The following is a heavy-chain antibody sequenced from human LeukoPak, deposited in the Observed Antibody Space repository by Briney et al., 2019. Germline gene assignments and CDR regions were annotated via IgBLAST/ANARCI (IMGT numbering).Heavy chain of an antibody. CDR2: VNSDGNIT. J-gene: IGHJ3*02. CDR3: VRRGLVPAFDI. D-gene: IGHD3-10*02. V-gene: IGHV3-74*01. Sequence: GGSLRLSCAASGFTFSSYWMHWVRQAPGKGLVWLSRVNSDGNITTYADSVRGRFTISRDNAKNTLYLQMDSLGAEDTAVYYCVRRGLVPAFDIWGQGTMVTVTS. CDR1: GFTFSSYW.